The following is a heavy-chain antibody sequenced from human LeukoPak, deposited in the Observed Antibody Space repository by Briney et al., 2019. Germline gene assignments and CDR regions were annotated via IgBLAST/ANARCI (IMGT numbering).Heavy chain of an antibody. D-gene: IGHD3-22*01. CDR3: ARQGDYYDSSGYNWFDP. Sequence: PSETLSLTCTVSGGSISSSSYYWGWIRQPPGKGLEWIGSIYYSGSTYYNPSLKSRVTIPVDTSKNQFSLKLSSVTAADTAVYYCARQGDYYDSSGYNWFDPWGQGTLVTVSS. CDR2: IYYSGST. V-gene: IGHV4-39*01. CDR1: GGSISSSSYY. J-gene: IGHJ5*02.